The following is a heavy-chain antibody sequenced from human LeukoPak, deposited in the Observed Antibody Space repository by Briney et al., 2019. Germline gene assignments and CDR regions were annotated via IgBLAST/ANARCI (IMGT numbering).Heavy chain of an antibody. Sequence: ASETLSPTCTVSGGSISSYYWSWIRQPPGKGLEWIGYIYYSGSTYYNPSLKSRVTISVDTSKNQFSLKLSSVTAADTAVYYCARVVGDSGPLNYYYYYMDVWGKGTTVTVSS. D-gene: IGHD1-26*01. V-gene: IGHV4-59*08. CDR2: IYYSGST. CDR3: ARVVGDSGPLNYYYYYMDV. CDR1: GGSISSYY. J-gene: IGHJ6*03.